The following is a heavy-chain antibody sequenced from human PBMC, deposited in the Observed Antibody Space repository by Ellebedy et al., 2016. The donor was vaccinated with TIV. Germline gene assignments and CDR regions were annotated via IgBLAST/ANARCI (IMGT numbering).Heavy chain of an antibody. Sequence: PGGSLRLSCAASGLTFSSNAMSWVRQAPGKGLEWVSTVSGRGENTYYADSVKGRFTISRDNSKNMVYLQMDSLRLEDTAVYYCANRGDSKGYFESWGQGTLVTVSS. D-gene: IGHD2-21*02. CDR1: GLTFSSNA. J-gene: IGHJ4*02. CDR3: ANRGDSKGYFES. CDR2: VSGRGENT. V-gene: IGHV3-23*01.